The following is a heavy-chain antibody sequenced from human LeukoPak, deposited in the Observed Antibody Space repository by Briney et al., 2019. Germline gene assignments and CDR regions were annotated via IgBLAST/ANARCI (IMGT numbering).Heavy chain of an antibody. J-gene: IGHJ4*02. CDR1: GGSISNYY. V-gene: IGHV4-59*08. CDR3: ARHGGGYSFDY. Sequence: SSETLPLTCSVSGGSISNYYWSWIRQPPGKGLEWIGYMYNSGSTNYNPSLKSRVTISEDTSKNQFSLKVTSVTAADTAVYYCARHGGGYSFDYWGQGTLVTVSS. D-gene: IGHD5-24*01. CDR2: MYNSGST.